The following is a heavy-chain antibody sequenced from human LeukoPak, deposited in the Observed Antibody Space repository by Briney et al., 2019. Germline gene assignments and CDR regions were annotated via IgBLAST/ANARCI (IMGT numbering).Heavy chain of an antibody. V-gene: IGHV4-34*01. CDR2: INHSGST. D-gene: IGHD5-18*01. CDR3: ARGKRGFFGYSYGPYYFDY. J-gene: IGHJ4*02. Sequence: SETLSLTCAVYGGSFSGYYWSWIRQPPGKGLEWIGEINHSGSTNYNLSLKSRVTISVDTSKNQFSLKLSSVTAADTAVYYCARGKRGFFGYSYGPYYFDYWGQGTLVTVSS. CDR1: GGSFSGYY.